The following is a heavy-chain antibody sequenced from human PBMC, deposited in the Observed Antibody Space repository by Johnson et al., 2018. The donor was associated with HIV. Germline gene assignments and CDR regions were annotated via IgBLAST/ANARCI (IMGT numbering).Heavy chain of an antibody. D-gene: IGHD6-6*01. CDR1: GFTFSDYY. CDR2: ISRSGSTI. CDR3: AKDLSIAARPAAFDI. V-gene: IGHV3-11*04. J-gene: IGHJ3*02. Sequence: QVQLVESGGGLVKPGGSLRLSCAASGFTFSDYYMSWIRQAPGKGLEWVSYISRSGSTIYYADSVKGRFTISRDNAKNSLHLQMNSLRAEDTAVYYCAKDLSIAARPAAFDIWGQGTMVTVSS.